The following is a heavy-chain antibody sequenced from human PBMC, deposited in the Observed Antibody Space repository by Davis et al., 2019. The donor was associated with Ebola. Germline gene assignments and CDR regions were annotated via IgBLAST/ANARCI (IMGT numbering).Heavy chain of an antibody. J-gene: IGHJ4*02. V-gene: IGHV4-39*07. D-gene: IGHD6-6*01. CDR3: ARGGTHSSSSLFDY. CDR1: GGSISSSSYY. CDR2: IYYSGST. Sequence: PSETLSLTCTVSGGSISSSSYYWGWIRQPPGKGLEWIGSIYYSGSTYYNPSLKSRVTISVDTSKNQFSLKLSSVTAADTAVYYCARGGTHSSSSLFDYWGQGTLVTVSS.